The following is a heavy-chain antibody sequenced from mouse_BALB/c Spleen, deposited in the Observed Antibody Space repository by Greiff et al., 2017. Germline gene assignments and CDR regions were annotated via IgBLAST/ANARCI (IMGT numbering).Heavy chain of an antibody. D-gene: IGHD2-14*01. CDR3: ARENEVSWFAY. V-gene: IGHV5-9-4*01. CDR2: ISSGGSYT. CDR1: GFTFSSYA. Sequence: EVQLVESGGGLVKPGGSLKLSCAASGFTFSSYAMSWVRQSPEKRLEWVAEISSGGSYTYYPDTVTGRFTISRDNAKNTLYLEMSSLRSEDTAMYYCARENEVSWFAYWGQGTLVTVSA. J-gene: IGHJ3*01.